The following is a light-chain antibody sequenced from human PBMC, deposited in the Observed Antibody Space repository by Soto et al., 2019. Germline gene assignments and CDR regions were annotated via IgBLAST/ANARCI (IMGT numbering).Light chain of an antibody. V-gene: IGLV2-14*03. CDR2: DVT. CDR1: SSDIGGYNY. Sequence: QSALTQPASVSGSPGQSITISCTGTSSDIGGYNYVYWYQQHPGRAPNLMIYDVTNRPSGVSNRFSGSKSGNTASLTISGLQAEDEADYYCSSYTSRNSYVFGSGTKVTVL. J-gene: IGLJ1*01. CDR3: SSYTSRNSYV.